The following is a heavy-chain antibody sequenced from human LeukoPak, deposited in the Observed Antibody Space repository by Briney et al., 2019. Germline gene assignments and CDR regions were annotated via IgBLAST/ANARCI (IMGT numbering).Heavy chain of an antibody. CDR3: AKLVPVVAAATPRGFFDY. Sequence: PGGSLRLSCAASGFTFSSYAMSWVRQAPGKGLEWVSSISVSGSITYYADSVKGRFTISRDNSKNTLYLQVNSLRAEDTAVYYCAKLVPVVAAATPRGFFDYWGQGTLVTVSS. CDR2: ISVSGSIT. V-gene: IGHV3-23*01. CDR1: GFTFSSYA. J-gene: IGHJ4*02. D-gene: IGHD3-22*01.